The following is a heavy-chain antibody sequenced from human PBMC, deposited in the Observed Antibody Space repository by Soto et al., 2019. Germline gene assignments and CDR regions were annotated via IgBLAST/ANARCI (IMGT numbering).Heavy chain of an antibody. D-gene: IGHD3-9*01. CDR2: IYYSGST. CDR3: AREAGVRYPFDP. J-gene: IGHJ5*02. Sequence: QVQLQESGPGLVKPSETLSLTCTVSGGSIRSYYWSWIRQPPGKGLEWIGYIYYSGSTNYNPSLKSRVTISVDTSKNQFSLKLSSVTAADTAMYFCAREAGVRYPFDPWGQGTLVTVSS. CDR1: GGSIRSYY. V-gene: IGHV4-59*01.